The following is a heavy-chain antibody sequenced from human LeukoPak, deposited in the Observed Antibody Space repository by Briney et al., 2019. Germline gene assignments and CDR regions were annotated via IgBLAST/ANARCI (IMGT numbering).Heavy chain of an antibody. CDR1: GGSFSGYY. CDR3: ARDRYYYGSGSYLFDY. J-gene: IGHJ4*02. V-gene: IGHV4-34*01. D-gene: IGHD3-10*01. CDR2: INYSGST. Sequence: SETLSLTCAVYGGSFSGYYCSWIRQPPGKGLEWIGEINYSGSTNYNPSLKSRVTMSVDTSKNQFSLKLSSVTAADTAVYYCARDRYYYGSGSYLFDYWGQGTLVTVSS.